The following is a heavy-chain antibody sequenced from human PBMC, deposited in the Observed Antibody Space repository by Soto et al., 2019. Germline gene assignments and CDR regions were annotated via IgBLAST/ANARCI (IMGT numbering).Heavy chain of an antibody. J-gene: IGHJ3*02. CDR3: AKDMEDIVATGWGDAFDI. D-gene: IGHD5-12*01. CDR1: GFTFDDYA. Sequence: GGSLRLSCAASGFTFDDYAMHWVRQAPGKGLEWVSGISWNSGSIGYADSVKGRFTISRDNAKNSLYLQMNSLRAEDTALYYCAKDMEDIVATGWGDAFDIWGQGTMIT. CDR2: ISWNSGSI. V-gene: IGHV3-9*01.